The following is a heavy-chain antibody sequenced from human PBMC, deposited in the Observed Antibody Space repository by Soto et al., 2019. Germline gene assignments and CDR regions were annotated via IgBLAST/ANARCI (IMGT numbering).Heavy chain of an antibody. CDR1: GGTFSSYA. CDR3: AREDGGTRVDYYYGMDV. V-gene: IGHV1-69*01. Sequence: QVQLVQSGAEVKKPGSSVKVSCKASGGTFSSYAISWVRQAPGQGLEWMGGIIPILGTANYAQKFQGRVTITADESTIPAYMELSSLRSEDTAVDYCAREDGGTRVDYYYGMDVWGQGTTVTVSS. J-gene: IGHJ6*02. CDR2: IIPILGTA. D-gene: IGHD3-16*01.